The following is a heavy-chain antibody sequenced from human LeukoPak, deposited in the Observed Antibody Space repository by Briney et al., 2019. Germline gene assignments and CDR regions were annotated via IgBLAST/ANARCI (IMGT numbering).Heavy chain of an antibody. CDR2: ISAYNGNT. D-gene: IGHD2-15*01. CDR1: GYTFTSYG. Sequence: ASVKVSCKASGYTFTSYGISWVRQAPGQGLEWMGWISAYNGNTHYAQKFQGRVTMTTDTSTSTAYMELRSLRSDDTAVYYCARGYCSGGSCYYGIDYWGQGTLVTVSS. CDR3: ARGYCSGGSCYYGIDY. V-gene: IGHV1-18*01. J-gene: IGHJ4*02.